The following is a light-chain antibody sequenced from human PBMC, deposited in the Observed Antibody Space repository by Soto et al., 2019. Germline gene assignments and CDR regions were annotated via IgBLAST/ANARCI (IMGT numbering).Light chain of an antibody. CDR2: LAS. Sequence: DLVLTHSPDSLSVSLGERATISCKSSQSVLYSSDNKNYLGWYQQKPGQPPKLLIYLASTRESGVPDRFSGSGSGTDFTLTISRLEPEDFAVYYCQQYGSSGTFGQGTKVDIK. CDR1: QSVLYSSDNKNY. V-gene: IGKV4-1*01. J-gene: IGKJ1*01. CDR3: QQYGSSGT.